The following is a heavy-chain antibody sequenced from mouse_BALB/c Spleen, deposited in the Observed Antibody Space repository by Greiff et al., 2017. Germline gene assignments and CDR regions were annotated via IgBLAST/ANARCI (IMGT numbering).Heavy chain of an antibody. CDR2: IDPANGNT. CDR1: GFNIKDTY. Sequence: EVKLQESGAELVKPGASVKLSCTASGFNIKDTYMHWVKQRPEQGLEWIGRIDPANGNTKYDPKFQGKATITADTSSNTAYLQLSSLTSEDTAVYYCARSLYGYDGVLAYWGQGTLVTVSA. J-gene: IGHJ3*01. D-gene: IGHD2-2*01. CDR3: ARSLYGYDGVLAY. V-gene: IGHV14-3*02.